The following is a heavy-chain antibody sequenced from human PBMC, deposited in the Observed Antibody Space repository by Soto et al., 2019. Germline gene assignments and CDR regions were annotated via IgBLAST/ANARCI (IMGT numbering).Heavy chain of an antibody. V-gene: IGHV3-9*01. CDR1: GFTFNDYP. Sequence: EVQLVESGGGLVQPGRSLRLSCAASGFTFNDYPMHWVRQAPGKGLEWVSAIRWNSGSRAYAESVKGRFTISRDNAKNSLYLQMNSLRAEDRALYYCAKVIGQWLSVYGMDVWGQGTTVTVSS. J-gene: IGHJ6*02. CDR3: AKVIGQWLSVYGMDV. D-gene: IGHD6-19*01. CDR2: IRWNSGSR.